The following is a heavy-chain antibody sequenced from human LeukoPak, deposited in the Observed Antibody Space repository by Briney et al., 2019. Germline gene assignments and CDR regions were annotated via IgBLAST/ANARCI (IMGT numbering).Heavy chain of an antibody. V-gene: IGHV4-39*07. CDR1: GGSISSSSYY. Sequence: SETLSLTCTVSGGSISSSSYYWGWIRQPPGKGLEWIGYIYHSGSTYYNPSLKSRVTISVDRSKNQFSLKLSSVTAADTAVYYCASLGGKVGFWGQGTLVTVSS. D-gene: IGHD4-23*01. CDR2: IYHSGST. CDR3: ASLGGKVGF. J-gene: IGHJ4*02.